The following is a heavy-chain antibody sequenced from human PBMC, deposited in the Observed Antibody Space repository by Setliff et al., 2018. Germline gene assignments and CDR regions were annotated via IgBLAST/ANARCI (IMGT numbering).Heavy chain of an antibody. CDR3: ARDQSPHYYHPASGDAFDS. Sequence: SVKVSCKISGDTFRTYSINWVRQAPGQGLEWMGGIIPILGAADYAQKFQGRVTITTDESASTPYMELISLRSDDTAVYYCARDQSPHYYHPASGDAFDSWVQGTLVTVSS. J-gene: IGHJ3*01. CDR1: GDTFRTYS. CDR2: IIPILGAA. V-gene: IGHV1-69*05. D-gene: IGHD1-26*01.